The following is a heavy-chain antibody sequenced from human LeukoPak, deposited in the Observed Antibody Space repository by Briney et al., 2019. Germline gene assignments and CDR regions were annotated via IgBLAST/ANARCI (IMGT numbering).Heavy chain of an antibody. J-gene: IGHJ6*04. CDR3: ARDYIAVAGTRDYYYYYGMDV. CDR2: IKQDGSEK. V-gene: IGHV3-7*03. Sequence: GGSLSLSCAASGFPFSSYWMSWVRQAPGKGLEWVANIKQDGSEKYYVDSVKGRFTISRDNAKNSLYLQMNSLRAEDTAVYYCARDYIAVAGTRDYYYYYGMDVWGKGTTVTVSS. CDR1: GFPFSSYW. D-gene: IGHD6-19*01.